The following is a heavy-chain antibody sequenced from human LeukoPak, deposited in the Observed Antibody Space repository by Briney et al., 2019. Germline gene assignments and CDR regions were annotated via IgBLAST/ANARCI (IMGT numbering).Heavy chain of an antibody. D-gene: IGHD3-10*01. CDR2: IYHSGST. CDR1: GGSIRSNNW. Sequence: PSETLSLTCAVSGGSIRSNNWWSWVRQPPGKGLEWIGEIYHSGSTNYNPSLKSRVTISVDTSKNQFSLKLSSVTAADTAVYYCARGTGFGEYFDYWGQGTLVTVSS. V-gene: IGHV4-4*02. J-gene: IGHJ4*02. CDR3: ARGTGFGEYFDY.